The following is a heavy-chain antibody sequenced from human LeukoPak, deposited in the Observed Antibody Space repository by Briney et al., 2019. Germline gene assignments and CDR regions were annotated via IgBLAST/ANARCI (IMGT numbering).Heavy chain of an antibody. CDR3: ATAGRNDPAEYSQH. CDR2: ISYDGSNK. V-gene: IGHV3-30-3*01. Sequence: GRSLRLSCAASGFTFSSYAMHWVRQAPGKGLEWVAVISYDGSNKYYADSVKGRFTISRDNSKNTLYLQMNSLRAEDTAVYYCATAGRNDPAEYSQHWGQGTLVTVSS. D-gene: IGHD1-1*01. J-gene: IGHJ1*01. CDR1: GFTFSSYA.